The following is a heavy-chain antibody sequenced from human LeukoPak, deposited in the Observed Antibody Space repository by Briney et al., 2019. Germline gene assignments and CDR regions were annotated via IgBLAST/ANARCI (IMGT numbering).Heavy chain of an antibody. CDR2: INHSGST. J-gene: IGHJ4*02. CDR3: ARVRRGPGIAPGEIDY. V-gene: IGHV4-34*01. CDR1: GGSFSGYY. D-gene: IGHD6-13*01. Sequence: SETLSLTCAVYGGSFSGYYWSWIRQPPGKGLEWIGEINHSGSTNYNPSLKSRVTISVDTSKNQFSLKLSSVTAADTAVYYCARVRRGPGIAPGEIDYWGQGTLVTVSS.